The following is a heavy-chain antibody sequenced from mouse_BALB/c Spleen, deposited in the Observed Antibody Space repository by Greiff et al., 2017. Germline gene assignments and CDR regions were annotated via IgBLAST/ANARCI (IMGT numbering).Heavy chain of an antibody. V-gene: IGHV5-6-4*01. D-gene: IGHD2-2*01. CDR3: TRDGYHYFDY. CDR2: ISSGGSYT. Sequence: EVKLVESGGGLVQPGGSLKLSCAASGFTFSSYTMSWVRQTPEKRLEWVATISSGGSYTYYPDSVKGRFTISRDNAKNTLYLQMSSLKSEDTAMYYCTRDGYHYFDYWGQGTTLTVSS. CDR1: GFTFSSYT. J-gene: IGHJ2*01.